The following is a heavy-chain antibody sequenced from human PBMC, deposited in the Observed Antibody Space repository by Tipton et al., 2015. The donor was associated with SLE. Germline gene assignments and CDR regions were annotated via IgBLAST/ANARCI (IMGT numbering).Heavy chain of an antibody. CDR2: ISSSSSYI. CDR1: GFTFSSYS. J-gene: IGHJ3*02. D-gene: IGHD6-19*01. CDR3: ARRSRSGWFYDAFDI. Sequence: SLRLSCAASGFTFSSYSMNWVRQAPGKGLEWVSSISSSSSYIYYADSVKGRFTISRDNAKNSLYLQMNSLRAADTAVYYCARRSRSGWFYDAFDIWGQGTMVTVSS. V-gene: IGHV3-21*04.